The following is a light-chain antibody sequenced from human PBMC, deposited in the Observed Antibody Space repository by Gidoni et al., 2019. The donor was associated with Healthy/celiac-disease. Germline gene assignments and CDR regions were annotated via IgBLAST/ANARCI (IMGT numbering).Light chain of an antibody. CDR1: QDISNY. J-gene: IGKJ4*01. CDR2: DAS. V-gene: IGKV1-33*01. CDR3: QQYDNLPLT. Sequence: IQITQSPSSLSASVGDSVTITCQASQDISNYLNWYQQKPGKAPKLLIYDASNLEAGVPSRFSGSGAGTYFTFTISSLQPEDIATYYWQQYDNLPLTFGGGTKVEIK.